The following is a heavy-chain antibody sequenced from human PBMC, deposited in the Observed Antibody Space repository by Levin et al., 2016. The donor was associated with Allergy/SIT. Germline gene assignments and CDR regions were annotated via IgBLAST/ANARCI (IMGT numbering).Heavy chain of an antibody. CDR3: ARGGNGDYPHPSLYYYGMDV. J-gene: IGHJ6*02. D-gene: IGHD4-17*01. V-gene: IGHV1-3*01. CDR2: INAGNGNT. Sequence: WVRQAPGQRLEWMGWINAGNGNTKYSQKFQGRVTITRDTSASTAYMELSSLRSEDTAVYYCARGGNGDYPHPSLYYYGMDVWGQGTTVTVSS.